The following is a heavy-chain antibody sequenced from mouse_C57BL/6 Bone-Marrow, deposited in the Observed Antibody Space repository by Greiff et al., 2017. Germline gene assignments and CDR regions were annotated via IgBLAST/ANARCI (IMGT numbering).Heavy chain of an antibody. CDR2: IYPGSGST. D-gene: IGHD2-4*01. V-gene: IGHV1-55*01. CDR1: GYTFTSYW. J-gene: IGHJ2*01. CDR3: ASPIYYDYDGGN. Sequence: QVQLQQPGAELVKPGASVKMSCKASGYTFTSYWITWVKQRPGQGLEWIGDIYPGSGSTNYNEKFKSKATLTVDTSSSTAYMQLSSLTSEDSAVYYCASPIYYDYDGGNWGQGTTLTVSS.